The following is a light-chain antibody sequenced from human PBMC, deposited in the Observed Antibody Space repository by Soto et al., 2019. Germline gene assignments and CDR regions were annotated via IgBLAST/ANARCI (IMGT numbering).Light chain of an antibody. CDR2: KAS. CDR1: QSIGNW. V-gene: IGKV1-5*03. CDR3: QQYNSNSQWT. Sequence: DIQMTQSPSTLSASVGDRVTITCRASQSIGNWLAWYQQKPGKAPKLLIYKASTLEIGVTSRLSGRGSGTEFTITIISLQTDDFATYYCQQYNSNSQWTFGQGTKVEIK. J-gene: IGKJ1*01.